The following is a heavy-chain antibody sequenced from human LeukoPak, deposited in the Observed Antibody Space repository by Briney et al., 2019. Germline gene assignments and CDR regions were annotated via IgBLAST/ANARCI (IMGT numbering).Heavy chain of an antibody. Sequence: ASVKVSCKASGYTFTGYYMHWVRQAPGQGLEWMGWINPNSGGTNYAQKFQGRVTMTRDTSISTAYMELSRLRSDDTAVYYCARAPPKTYYYDSSGSQFDYWGQEPWSPSPQ. J-gene: IGHJ4*01. V-gene: IGHV1-2*02. CDR2: INPNSGGT. CDR1: GYTFTGYY. CDR3: ARAPPKTYYYDSSGSQFDY. D-gene: IGHD3-22*01.